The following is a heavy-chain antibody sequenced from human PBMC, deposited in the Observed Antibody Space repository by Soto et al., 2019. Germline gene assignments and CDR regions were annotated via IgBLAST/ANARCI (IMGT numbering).Heavy chain of an antibody. V-gene: IGHV4-59*01. CDR2: IYYSGST. Sequence: KTSETLSLTCTVSGGSISSYYWSWIRQPPGKGLEWIGYIYYSGSTNYNPSLKSRVTISVDTSKNQFSLKLSSVTAADTAVYYCASTRYSSGWYRVYFDYWGQGTLVTVSS. CDR3: ASTRYSSGWYRVYFDY. CDR1: GGSISSYY. D-gene: IGHD6-19*01. J-gene: IGHJ4*02.